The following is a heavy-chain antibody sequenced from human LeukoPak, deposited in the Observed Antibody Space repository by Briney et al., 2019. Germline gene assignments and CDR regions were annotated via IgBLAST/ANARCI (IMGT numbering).Heavy chain of an antibody. D-gene: IGHD2/OR15-2a*01. V-gene: IGHV4-4*09. CDR3: ARGDFYRYYFDY. CDR2: IYTSGST. J-gene: IGHJ4*02. CDR1: NGSISSYY. Sequence: NPSETLSLTCTVSNGSISSYYWGWIRQPPGEGLEWIGYIYTSGSTNYNPSLKSRVTISLDTSNNQFSLKLSSVTAADTAVYYCARGDFYRYYFDYWGQGTLVTVSS.